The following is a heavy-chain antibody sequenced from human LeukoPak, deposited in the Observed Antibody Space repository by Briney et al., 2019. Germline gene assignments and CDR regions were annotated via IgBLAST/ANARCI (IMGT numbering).Heavy chain of an antibody. CDR3: ARDKGSIVGATPGY. CDR2: IKQDGSEK. CDR1: GFTFSSYW. J-gene: IGHJ4*02. V-gene: IGHV3-7*01. Sequence: PGGSLRLSCAGSGFTFSSYWMSWVRQAPGKGLEWVANIKQDGSEKYYVDSVKGRFTISRDNAKNSLYLQMNSLRAEDTAVYYCARDKGSIVGATPGYWGQGTLVTVSS. D-gene: IGHD1-26*01.